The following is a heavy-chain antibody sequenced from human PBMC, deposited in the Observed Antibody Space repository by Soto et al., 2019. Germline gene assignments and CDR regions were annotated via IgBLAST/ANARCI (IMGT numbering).Heavy chain of an antibody. J-gene: IGHJ6*02. CDR2: ISTLNGKT. D-gene: IGHD1-1*01. CDR3: ARRVHVWLPDYYGMDV. Sequence: QAQLVQSGAEVKKPGASVNVSCKASGYDYVTYAITWVRQRPGQGLEWMGWISTLNGKTNYAQNFQGRVTMTTDTSTRIVHLELRSRRSDDTAGYYCARRVHVWLPDYYGMDVWGQGTTVTVSS. V-gene: IGHV1-18*01. CDR1: GYDYVTYA.